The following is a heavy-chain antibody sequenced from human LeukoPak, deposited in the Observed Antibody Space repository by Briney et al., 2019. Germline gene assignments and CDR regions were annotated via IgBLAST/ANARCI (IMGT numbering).Heavy chain of an antibody. V-gene: IGHV1-8*01. CDR3: AREPTRGRAGDNSFDI. CDR1: GYIFNHYD. J-gene: IGHJ3*02. Sequence: ASVKVSCKASGYIFNHYDINWLRQAAGQGLEWMGWMNHNSGNTGYAQKFQGRITMTRDTSITPAYMELSGLMPEDTAVYYCAREPTRGRAGDNSFDIWGQGTMVTVSS. CDR2: MNHNSGNT. D-gene: IGHD7-27*01.